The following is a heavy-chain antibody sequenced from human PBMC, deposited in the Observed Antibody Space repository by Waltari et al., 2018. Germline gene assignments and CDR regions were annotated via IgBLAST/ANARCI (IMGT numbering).Heavy chain of an antibody. CDR2: ISHRGRT. CDR1: GYSSGSGSY. V-gene: IGHV4-38-2*02. CDR3: ARDLGAGGNSDI. D-gene: IGHD2-21*02. Sequence: QVQLQESGPGLVKPSETLSLTCPVSGYSSGSGSYWGGGWIRQPPGKGLEWIGSISHRGRTFYNPSLKTRVTISLDTSKNQFSLRLSSVTAADTAVYYCARDLGAGGNSDIWGQGTLVTVSS. J-gene: IGHJ4*02.